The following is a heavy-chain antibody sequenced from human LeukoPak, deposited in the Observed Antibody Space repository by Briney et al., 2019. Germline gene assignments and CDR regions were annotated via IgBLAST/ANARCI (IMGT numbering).Heavy chain of an antibody. J-gene: IGHJ5*02. CDR2: INHSGST. D-gene: IGHD5-12*01. CDR1: SGSFSGYY. Sequence: SETLSLTCAVYSGSFSGYYWSWIRQPPGKGLEWIGEINHSGSTNYNPSLKSRVTISVDTSKNQFSLKMSSVTAADTAVYYCARGLGATIRGFDPWGQGTLVTVSS. V-gene: IGHV4-34*01. CDR3: ARGLGATIRGFDP.